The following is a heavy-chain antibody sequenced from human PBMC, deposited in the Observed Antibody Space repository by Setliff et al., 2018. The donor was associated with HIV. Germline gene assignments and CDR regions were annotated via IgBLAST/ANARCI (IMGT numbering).Heavy chain of an antibody. J-gene: IGHJ6*03. CDR1: RFSFRRYW. D-gene: IGHD6-19*01. Sequence: PGGSLRLSCAASRFSFRRYWMNWVRQAPGKGLAWVASIKQDGSEIYYVDSVKGRFTISRDNARGALFLQMNNLRADDTALYYCTRGSSGWKYYYYYYMDLWGSGTTVTVSS. V-gene: IGHV3-7*03. CDR2: IKQDGSEI. CDR3: TRGSSGWKYYYYYYMDL.